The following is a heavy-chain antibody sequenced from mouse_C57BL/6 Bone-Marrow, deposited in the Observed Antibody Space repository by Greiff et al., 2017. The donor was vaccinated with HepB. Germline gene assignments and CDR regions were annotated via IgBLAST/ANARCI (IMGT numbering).Heavy chain of an antibody. CDR2: IYPGSGST. D-gene: IGHD1-1*01. V-gene: IGHV1-55*01. J-gene: IGHJ2*01. Sequence: VKLQQPGAELVKPGASVKMSCKASGYTFTSYWITWVKQRPGQGLEWIGDIYPGSGSTNYNEKFKSKATLTVDTSSSTAYMQLSSLTSEDSAVYYCARRTVGASLDYWGQGTTLTVSS. CDR1: GYTFTSYW. CDR3: ARRTVGASLDY.